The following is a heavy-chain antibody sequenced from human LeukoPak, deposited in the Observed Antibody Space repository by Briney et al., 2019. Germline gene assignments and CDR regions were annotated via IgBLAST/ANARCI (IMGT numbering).Heavy chain of an antibody. Sequence: SQTLSLTCAISGDIVSSNSAAWNWIRQSPSRGLEWLGRTYYRSKWYNDFAVSVKSRITINPDTSKNQFSLQLNSVTPEDTAVYYCARGGQVPNSSSLYYYYYYGMDVWGQGTTVTVSS. CDR3: ARGGQVPNSSSLYYYYYYGMDV. J-gene: IGHJ6*02. V-gene: IGHV6-1*01. CDR2: TYYRSKWYN. D-gene: IGHD6-13*01. CDR1: GDIVSSNSAA.